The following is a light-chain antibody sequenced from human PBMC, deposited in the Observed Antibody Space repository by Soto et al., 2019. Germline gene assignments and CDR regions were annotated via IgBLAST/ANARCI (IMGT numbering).Light chain of an antibody. CDR3: QQHNGWPPST. CDR1: QSVRDN. CDR2: GAS. J-gene: IGKJ2*01. V-gene: IGKV3-15*01. Sequence: ETLLTQSPATLSVSPGERVTLSCRASQSVRDNLAWYQQTPGQAPRLLIYGASTRAPGIPDRFSGSGFGKEFSLTTISLQSEDFSVYYCQQHNGWPPSTVGQGTKLEIK.